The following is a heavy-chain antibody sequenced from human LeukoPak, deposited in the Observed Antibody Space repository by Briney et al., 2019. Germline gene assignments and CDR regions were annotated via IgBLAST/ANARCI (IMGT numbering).Heavy chain of an antibody. CDR3: AKERGITIFGVVSPNCFDY. CDR2: ISGSGGST. CDR1: GFTFSSYA. D-gene: IGHD3-3*01. Sequence: GGSRRLSCAASGFTFSSYAMSWVRQAPGKGLEWVSAISGSGGSTYYADSVKGRFTISRDNSKNTLYLQMNSLRAEDTAVYYCAKERGITIFGVVSPNCFDYWGQGTLVTVSS. V-gene: IGHV3-23*01. J-gene: IGHJ4*02.